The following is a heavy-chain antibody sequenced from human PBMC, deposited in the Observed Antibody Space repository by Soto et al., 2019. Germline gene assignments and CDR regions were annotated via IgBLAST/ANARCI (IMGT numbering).Heavy chain of an antibody. Sequence: QVQLVESGGGLAKPGGSLRLSCEASGFTLSDYYMSWIRQAPGKGLEWISYISSSGTIIYYADSVKGRFTISRDNAKKSLYLQMNSLRAEDTAVYYCARGVKQWLVVGDYYYYYMDVWGKGTTVTVSS. D-gene: IGHD6-19*01. V-gene: IGHV3-11*01. CDR2: ISSSGTII. J-gene: IGHJ6*03. CDR1: GFTLSDYY. CDR3: ARGVKQWLVVGDYYYYYMDV.